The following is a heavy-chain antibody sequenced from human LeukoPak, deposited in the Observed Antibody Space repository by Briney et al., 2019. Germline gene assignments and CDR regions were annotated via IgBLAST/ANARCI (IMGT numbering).Heavy chain of an antibody. CDR3: ARGGGYSGYDD. J-gene: IGHJ4*02. D-gene: IGHD5-12*01. Sequence: SETLSLTCAVSGGSISSGGYSWSWIRQPPGKGLEWIGYIYHSGSTYYNPSLKSRVTMSVDTSKNQFSLKLSSVTAADTAVYYCARGGGYSGYDDWGQGTLVTVSS. V-gene: IGHV4-30-2*01. CDR1: GGSISSGGYS. CDR2: IYHSGST.